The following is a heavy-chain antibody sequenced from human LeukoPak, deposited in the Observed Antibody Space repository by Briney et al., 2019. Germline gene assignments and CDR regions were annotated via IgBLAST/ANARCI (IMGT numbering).Heavy chain of an antibody. V-gene: IGHV5-51*01. CDR1: GYSFPTYW. Sequence: PGESLKISCTGSGYSFPTYWIAWVRQVPGKGLEWMGIIYPGDSDTRYSPSLQGQVTISADKSISTAYLQWSSLKASDTAIYYCARRPTHYYGMDVWGQGTTVTVSS. CDR2: IYPGDSDT. CDR3: ARRPTHYYGMDV. J-gene: IGHJ6*02.